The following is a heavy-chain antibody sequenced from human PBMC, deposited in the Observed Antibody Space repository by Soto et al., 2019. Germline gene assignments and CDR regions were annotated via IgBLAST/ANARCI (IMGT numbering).Heavy chain of an antibody. Sequence: ASVKVSCKASGYTFTGYYMHWVRQAPGQGLERMGWINPNSGGTNYAQKFQGRVTMTRDTSISTAYMELSRLRSDDTAVYYCAREGGYCSSTSCRLTSSFDPWGQGTLVTVSS. V-gene: IGHV1-2*02. CDR3: AREGGYCSSTSCRLTSSFDP. J-gene: IGHJ5*02. CDR1: GYTFTGYY. CDR2: INPNSGGT. D-gene: IGHD2-2*01.